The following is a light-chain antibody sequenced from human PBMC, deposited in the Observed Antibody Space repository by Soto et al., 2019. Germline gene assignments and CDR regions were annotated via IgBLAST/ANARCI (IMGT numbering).Light chain of an antibody. CDR3: QQANSFPLT. CDR1: QGISSW. V-gene: IGKV1-12*01. CDR2: AAS. Sequence: DIHMTQSASSLSASVGDRVTITCGASQGISSWLAWYQQKPGKAPKLXIYAASSLQSGVPSRFGRSGSGTDFTLPISSLHPQDFANYYCQQANSFPLTFGGGTKGGYQ. J-gene: IGKJ4*01.